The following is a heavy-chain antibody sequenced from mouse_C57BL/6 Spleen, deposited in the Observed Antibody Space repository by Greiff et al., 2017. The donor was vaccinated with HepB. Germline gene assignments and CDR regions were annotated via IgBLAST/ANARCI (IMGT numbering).Heavy chain of an antibody. D-gene: IGHD1-1*01. CDR2: IHPNSGST. J-gene: IGHJ1*03. CDR1: GYTFTSYW. CDR3: ARSGSSYVHSVFDV. V-gene: IGHV1-64*01. Sequence: QVQLQQPGAELVKPGASVKLSCKASGYTFTSYWMHWVKQRPGQGLEWIGMIHPNSGSTNYNEKFKSKATLTVDKSSSTAYMQLSSLTSEDSAVYYCARSGSSYVHSVFDVWGTGTTDTVSS.